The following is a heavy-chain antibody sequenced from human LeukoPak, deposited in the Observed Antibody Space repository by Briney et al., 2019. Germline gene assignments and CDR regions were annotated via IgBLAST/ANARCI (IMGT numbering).Heavy chain of an antibody. D-gene: IGHD3-10*01. Sequence: ASVKVSCKASGYTLTGYYMHWVRQAPGPGLEWLGWINPNSGGTNYPQKFQGRVTMTRDTSISTAHMELSRLRSDDTAVYYYARYWISGTFDAFDMWGQGTKVTVSS. V-gene: IGHV1-2*02. J-gene: IGHJ3*02. CDR2: INPNSGGT. CDR1: GYTLTGYY. CDR3: ARYWISGTFDAFDM.